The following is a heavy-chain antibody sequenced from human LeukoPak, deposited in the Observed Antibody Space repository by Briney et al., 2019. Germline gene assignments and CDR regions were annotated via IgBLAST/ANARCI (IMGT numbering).Heavy chain of an antibody. CDR2: ISGSGGST. Sequence: GGSLRLSCAASGFTFSYFWMHWFRQTPGKGLEWVSAISGSGGSTYYADSVKGRFTISRDNSKNTLYLQMNSLRAEDTAVYYCAKVFDNDYVWGSYRYPPIYYFDYWGQGTLVTVSS. D-gene: IGHD3-16*02. CDR1: GFTFSYFW. V-gene: IGHV3-23*01. CDR3: AKVFDNDYVWGSYRYPPIYYFDY. J-gene: IGHJ4*02.